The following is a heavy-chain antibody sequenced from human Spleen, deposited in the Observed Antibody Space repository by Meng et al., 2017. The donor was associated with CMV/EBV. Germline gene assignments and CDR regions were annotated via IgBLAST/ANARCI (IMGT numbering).Heavy chain of an antibody. D-gene: IGHD3-22*01. CDR3: ASPNYYDSSGYPYDY. J-gene: IGHJ4*02. Sequence: SVKVSCKASGGIFSSYAISWVRQAPGQGLEWMGGIIPIFGTANYAQKFRGRVTITTDESTSTAYMVLSSLRSDDTAVYYCASPNYYDSSGYPYDYWGQGTLVTVSS. CDR1: GGIFSSYA. V-gene: IGHV1-69*05. CDR2: IIPIFGTA.